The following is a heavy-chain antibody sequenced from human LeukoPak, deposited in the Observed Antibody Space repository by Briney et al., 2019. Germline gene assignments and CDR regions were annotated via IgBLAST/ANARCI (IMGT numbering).Heavy chain of an antibody. CDR1: GFTFSDYY. CDR2: ISSSGTTT. V-gene: IGHV3-11*04. CDR3: ARSRGSYLKFDY. Sequence: GGSLRLSCAASGFTFSDYYMSWIRQAPGKGLEWVSYISSSGTTTYYADSVKGRFTISRDNSKNTLYLQMNSLRVEDTAVYYCARSRGSYLKFDYWGQGTLVTVSS. D-gene: IGHD1-26*01. J-gene: IGHJ4*02.